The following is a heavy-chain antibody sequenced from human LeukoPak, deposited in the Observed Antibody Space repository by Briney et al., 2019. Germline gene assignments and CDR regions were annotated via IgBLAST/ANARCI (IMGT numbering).Heavy chain of an antibody. CDR2: ISSSGSTI. Sequence: GGSLRLSCAASGFTFSSYSMNWVRQAPGKGLEWVSYISSSGSTIYYADSVKGRFTISRDNAKNSLYLQMNSLRAEDTAVYYCARDVVVVVAADSNFDYWGQGTLVTVSS. V-gene: IGHV3-48*04. CDR1: GFTFSSYS. J-gene: IGHJ4*02. D-gene: IGHD2-15*01. CDR3: ARDVVVVVAADSNFDY.